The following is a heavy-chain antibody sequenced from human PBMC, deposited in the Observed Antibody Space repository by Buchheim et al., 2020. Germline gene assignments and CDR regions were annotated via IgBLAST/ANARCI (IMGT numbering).Heavy chain of an antibody. V-gene: IGHV4-39*01. CDR1: SGSISSSFHY. CDR3: ARHNGYYYDYVDT. CDR2: IYYGGTT. J-gene: IGHJ5*02. D-gene: IGHD3-22*01. Sequence: QLQLQESGPGLVKPSDILSLTCTVSSGSISSSFHYWGWIRQPPGKGLEWIGTIYYGGTTFHNPSLKSRVTMSVDTSKNKFSLRLTSVTASDTAVYYCARHNGYYYDYVDTWGQGTL.